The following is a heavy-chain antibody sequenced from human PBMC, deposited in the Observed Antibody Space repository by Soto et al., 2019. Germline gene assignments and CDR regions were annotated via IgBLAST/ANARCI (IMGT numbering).Heavy chain of an antibody. Sequence: GGSLRLSCAASGFTFSDYYMSWIRQAPGKGLEWVSYISSSGSTIYYADSVKGRFTISRDNAKNSLYLQMNSLRAEDTAVYYCARDVGQQLAPYYYYGMDVWGQGTTVTVSS. CDR1: GFTFSDYY. D-gene: IGHD6-13*01. V-gene: IGHV3-11*01. CDR2: ISSSGSTI. J-gene: IGHJ6*02. CDR3: ARDVGQQLAPYYYYGMDV.